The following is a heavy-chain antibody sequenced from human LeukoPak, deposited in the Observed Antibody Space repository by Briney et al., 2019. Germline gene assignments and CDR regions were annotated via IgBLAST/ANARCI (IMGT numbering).Heavy chain of an antibody. D-gene: IGHD2-2*01. CDR3: ARHRYCSSLRVCPAGSDFDY. J-gene: IGHJ4*02. Sequence: PGESLKISCKGSGYDFTSYWIGWVRQMPGKGLEWVGIIFPVDSDTRYSPSFQGQVTISADKSISTAYLQWSSLKASDTAMYYCARHRYCSSLRVCPAGSDFDYWGQGTLVTVSS. V-gene: IGHV5-51*01. CDR1: GYDFTSYW. CDR2: IFPVDSDT.